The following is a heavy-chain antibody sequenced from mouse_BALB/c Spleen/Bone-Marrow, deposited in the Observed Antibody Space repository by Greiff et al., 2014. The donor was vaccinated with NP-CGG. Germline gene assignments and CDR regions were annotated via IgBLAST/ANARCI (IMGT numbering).Heavy chain of an antibody. CDR2: INPYNDGT. D-gene: IGHD1-1*01. CDR1: GYTFTSYI. V-gene: IGHV1-14*01. Sequence: LVESGPELVKPGASVKMSCKASGYTFTSYIMHWVKQKPGQGLEWIGYINPYNDGTKNNEKFKGKATLTSDKSSSTAYMELNKLTSEDSAVYYCARQDYGNGSFDYWGQGTTLTVSS. J-gene: IGHJ2*01. CDR3: ARQDYGNGSFDY.